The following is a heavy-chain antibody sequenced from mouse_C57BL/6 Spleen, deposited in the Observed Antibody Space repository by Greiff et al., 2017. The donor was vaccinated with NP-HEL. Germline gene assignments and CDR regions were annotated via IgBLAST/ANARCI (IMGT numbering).Heavy chain of an antibody. V-gene: IGHV1-81*01. CDR2: IYPRSGNT. CDR1: GYTFTSYG. CDR3: ARDWDAWFAY. Sequence: QVQLQQSGAELARPGASVKLSCKASGYTFTSYGISWVKQRTGQGLEWIGEIYPRSGNTYYNEKFKGKATLTADKSSSTGYMELRSLTSEDSAVYFCARDWDAWFAYWGQGTLVTVSA. D-gene: IGHD4-1*01. J-gene: IGHJ3*01.